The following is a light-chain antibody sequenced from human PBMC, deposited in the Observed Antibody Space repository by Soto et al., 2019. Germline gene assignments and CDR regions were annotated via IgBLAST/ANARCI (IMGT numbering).Light chain of an antibody. CDR1: SSDVGGYYY. CDR2: EVS. Sequence: ALAQPASVSGSPGQSITISCTGTSSDVGGYYYVSWYQHHPGKAPKLMIYEVSYRPSGVSNRFSGSKSGNTASLTISGLQAEDEADYYCSSYTSTSIPYVFGTGTRSPS. J-gene: IGLJ1*01. CDR3: SSYTSTSIPYV. V-gene: IGLV2-14*01.